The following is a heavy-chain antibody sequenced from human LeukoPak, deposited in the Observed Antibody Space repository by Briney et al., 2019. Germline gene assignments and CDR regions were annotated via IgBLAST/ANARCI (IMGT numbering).Heavy chain of an antibody. J-gene: IGHJ4*02. CDR1: EYTFTSYD. V-gene: IGHV1-8*01. Sequence: GASVKVSCKASEYTFTSYDINWVRQATGQGLEWMGWMNPDSSNTGYAQKFQGRVTMTRNTSISTAYMELSSLRSEDTAVYYCAVEYSSSSYFDYWGQGTLVTVSS. D-gene: IGHD6-6*01. CDR3: AVEYSSSSYFDY. CDR2: MNPDSSNT.